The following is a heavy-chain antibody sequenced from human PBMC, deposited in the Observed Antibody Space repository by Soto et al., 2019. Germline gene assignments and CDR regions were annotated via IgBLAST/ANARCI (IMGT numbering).Heavy chain of an antibody. D-gene: IGHD4-4*01. CDR3: ARGSYRAFDY. CDR2: IYSGGAT. V-gene: IGHV3-53*01. CDR1: EFTVSSNY. Sequence: EVRLVESGGGLIQPGGSLRLSCAASEFTVSSNYLSWVRQAPGKGLEWVSGIYSGGATYYADSVKGRFTVSRDNTKNTLYLQMNSLRVEDTAVYYCARGSYRAFDYWGQGTLVTVSS. J-gene: IGHJ4*02.